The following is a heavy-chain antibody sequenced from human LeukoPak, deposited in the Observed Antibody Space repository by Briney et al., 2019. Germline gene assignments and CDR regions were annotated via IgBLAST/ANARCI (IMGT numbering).Heavy chain of an antibody. Sequence: GSLRLSCAASGFTFSSYGMHWVRQAPGKGLEWVAVISYDGSNKYYADSVKGRFTISRDNSKNTLYLQMNSLRAEDTAVYYCASGDRSSYYFDYWGQGTLVTDSS. J-gene: IGHJ4*02. CDR3: ASGDRSSYYFDY. V-gene: IGHV3-30*03. CDR1: GFTFSSYG. D-gene: IGHD4-17*01. CDR2: ISYDGSNK.